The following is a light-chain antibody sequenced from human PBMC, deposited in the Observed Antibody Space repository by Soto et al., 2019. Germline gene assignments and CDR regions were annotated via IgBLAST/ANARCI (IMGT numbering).Light chain of an antibody. J-gene: IGLJ2*01. CDR3: QSYDTSNQGI. CDR1: SGSIASNY. V-gene: IGLV6-57*04. CDR2: EHN. Sequence: NFMLTQPHSLSESPGKTVTISCTRSSGSIASNYVQWYRQRPGSAPTTVIYEHNQRPSGVPDRISGSIDSSSNSASLTISGLKTEDEADYYCQSYDTSNQGIFGGGTKLTVL.